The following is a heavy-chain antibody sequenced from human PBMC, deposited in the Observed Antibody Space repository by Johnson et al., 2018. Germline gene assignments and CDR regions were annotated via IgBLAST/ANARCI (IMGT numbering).Heavy chain of an antibody. CDR2: INQDGSAK. V-gene: IGHV3-7*01. Sequence: VQLQEAGGGLVEPGVSLRISCAASGFIFTDHWMTWVRQAPGMGLEWVANINQDGSAKFYVDSVKGRVTISRDNAKNSLYLQMNSLRPEDTAMYYCARGAAGTMGDYWGQGTLVTV. CDR1: GFIFTDHW. CDR3: ARGAAGTMGDY. J-gene: IGHJ4*02. D-gene: IGHD6-13*01.